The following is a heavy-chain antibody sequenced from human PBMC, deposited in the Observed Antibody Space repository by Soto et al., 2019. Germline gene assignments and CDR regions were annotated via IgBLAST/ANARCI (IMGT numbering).Heavy chain of an antibody. D-gene: IGHD2-15*01. CDR1: GFTFSSYA. V-gene: IGHV3-30*03. J-gene: IGHJ4*02. Sequence: QVQLVESGGGVVQPGRSLRLSCAASGFTFSSYAMHWVRQPPGRGLVWVTFISEDGSHEYYADSMKGRFSIPRDNSKNTLYLQRNSLRIENTAVYYCARERWLLTLETTPSGLDYCGKGTLVTVSS. CDR3: ARERWLLTLETTPSGLDY. CDR2: ISEDGSHE.